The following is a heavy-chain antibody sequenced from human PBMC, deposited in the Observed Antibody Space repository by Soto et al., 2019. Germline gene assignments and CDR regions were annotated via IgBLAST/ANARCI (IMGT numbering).Heavy chain of an antibody. CDR2: IWYDGSNK. D-gene: IGHD1-26*01. CDR1: GFTFSSYG. V-gene: IGHV3-33*01. J-gene: IGHJ4*02. Sequence: QVQLVESGGGVVQPGRSLRLSCAASGFTFSSYGMHWVRQAPGKGLEWVAVIWYDGSNKYYADSVKGRFTISRDNSKHTLYLQMNSLRAEDTAVYYCARSPLGGSYYDYWGQGTLVTVSS. CDR3: ARSPLGGSYYDY.